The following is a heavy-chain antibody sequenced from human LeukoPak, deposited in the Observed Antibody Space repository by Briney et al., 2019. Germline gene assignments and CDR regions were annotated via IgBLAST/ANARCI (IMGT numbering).Heavy chain of an antibody. D-gene: IGHD3-16*02. Sequence: PSETLSLTCAVYGGSFSGYYWSWIRQPPGKGLEWIGEINHSGSTNYNPSLKSRVTISVDTSKNQFSLKLSSVTAADTAVYYCASRPQIYDYVWGSYRNDYWGQGTLVTVSS. CDR2: INHSGST. V-gene: IGHV4-34*01. CDR3: ASRPQIYDYVWGSYRNDY. CDR1: GGSFSGYY. J-gene: IGHJ4*02.